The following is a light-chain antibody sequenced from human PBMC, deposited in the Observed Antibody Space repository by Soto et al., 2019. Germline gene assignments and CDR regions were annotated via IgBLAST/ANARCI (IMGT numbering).Light chain of an antibody. CDR3: SSYTSSSLYV. V-gene: IGLV2-14*01. CDR1: SSDVGGYNY. Sequence: QSVLTQPASVSGSPGQSITISCTGTSSDVGGYNYVSWYQQHPGKAPKVMIYEVSNRPSGVSNRFSGSKSGNTASLPISGLQAEDEADYYCSSYTSSSLYVFGTGTKLTVL. J-gene: IGLJ1*01. CDR2: EVS.